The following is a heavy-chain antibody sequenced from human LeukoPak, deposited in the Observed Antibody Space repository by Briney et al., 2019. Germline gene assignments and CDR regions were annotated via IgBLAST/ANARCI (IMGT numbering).Heavy chain of an antibody. Sequence: GGSLRLSCAASGFTFSSYWMSWVRQAPGKGLEWVANIKQDGSEKYYVDSVKGRFTISRDDAKNSLYLQMNSLRAEDTAVYYCARDPRAGHFDYWGQVTLVTVSS. CDR2: IKQDGSEK. CDR3: ARDPRAGHFDY. J-gene: IGHJ4*02. V-gene: IGHV3-7*01. D-gene: IGHD6-19*01. CDR1: GFTFSSYW.